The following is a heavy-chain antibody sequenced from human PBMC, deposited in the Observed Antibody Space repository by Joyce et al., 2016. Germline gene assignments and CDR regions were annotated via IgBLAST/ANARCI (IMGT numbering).Heavy chain of an antibody. Sequence: EVQLVESGGALVQPGGSLRLSCAASGFSFSSYNMNWVRQAPGRGLACVSYITTGGKTTYYADSVKGRFTISRDNAKMSLYLQMDSLKDEDTAIYYCARAGGWEQFDVWGPGTMVTVSS. CDR1: GFSFSSYN. CDR2: ITTGGKTT. D-gene: IGHD1/OR15-1a*01. V-gene: IGHV3-48*02. CDR3: ARAGGWEQFDV. J-gene: IGHJ3*01.